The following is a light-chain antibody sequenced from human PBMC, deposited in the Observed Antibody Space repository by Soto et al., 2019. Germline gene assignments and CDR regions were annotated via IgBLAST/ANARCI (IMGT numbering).Light chain of an antibody. CDR1: QSVSSY. J-gene: IGKJ1*01. CDR3: QQASNWPWT. CDR2: DAS. Sequence: EIVLTQSPATLSLSPGERATLSCRASQSVSSYLAWYQQKPGQAPRLLIYDASNRATGIPARFSGSGSGTDFTLTISSLEPEDFAVYYCQQASNWPWTFGQGTKLEIK. V-gene: IGKV3-11*01.